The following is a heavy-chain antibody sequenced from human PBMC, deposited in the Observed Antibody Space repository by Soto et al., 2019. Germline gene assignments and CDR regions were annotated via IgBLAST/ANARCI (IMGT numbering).Heavy chain of an antibody. D-gene: IGHD4-17*01. J-gene: IGHJ3*02. CDR1: GYTFTSYG. CDR2: ISAYNGNT. CDR3: ARDRMTTVTTIAAFDT. V-gene: IGHV1-18*01. Sequence: ASVKVSCKASGYTFTSYGISWVRQAPGQGLEWMGWISAYNGNTNYAQKLQGRVTMTTDTSTSTAYMELRSLRSDDTAVYYCARDRMTTVTTIAAFDTWGQGTMVTVSS.